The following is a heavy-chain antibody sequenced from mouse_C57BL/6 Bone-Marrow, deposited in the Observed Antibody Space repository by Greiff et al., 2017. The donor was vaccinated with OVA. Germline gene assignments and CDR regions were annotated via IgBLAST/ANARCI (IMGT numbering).Heavy chain of an antibody. CDR1: GFTFSSYA. CDR2: ISSGGDYI. Sequence: DVQLVESGEGLVKPGGSLKLSCAASGFTFSSYAMSWVRQTPEKRLEWVAYISSGGDYIYYADTVKGRFTISRDTARNTLYLQMSSLKSEDTSMYYCVRDGGRSMVTPEYYAMDYWGQGTSVTVSS. J-gene: IGHJ4*01. CDR3: VRDGGRSMVTPEYYAMDY. V-gene: IGHV5S21*01. D-gene: IGHD2-2*01.